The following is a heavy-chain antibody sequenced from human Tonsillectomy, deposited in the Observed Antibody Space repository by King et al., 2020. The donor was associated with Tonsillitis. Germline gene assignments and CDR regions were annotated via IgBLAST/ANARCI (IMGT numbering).Heavy chain of an antibody. D-gene: IGHD3-16*01. CDR1: GYSFTSFW. CDR2: IYPGYSDT. Sequence: VQLVQSGAEVKRPGDSLKISCKGSGYSFTSFWIGWVRQLPGKGLEWMGIIYPGYSDTRYSPSFQGQVTISAVKSTRTAYLQWSSLKASDTAMYYCGRPADDYVPFNYWGQGTLVTVSS. CDR3: GRPADDYVPFNY. V-gene: IGHV5-51*03. J-gene: IGHJ4*02.